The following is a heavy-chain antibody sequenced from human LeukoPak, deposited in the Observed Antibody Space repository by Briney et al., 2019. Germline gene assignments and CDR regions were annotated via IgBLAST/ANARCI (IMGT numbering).Heavy chain of an antibody. Sequence: SETLSLTCTVSGGSISSYYWSWIRQPPGKGLEWIGYIYYSGSTNYNPSLKSRVTISVDTSKNQFSLKLSSVTAADTAVYYCARRGLGNAFDIWGQGTMVTVSS. V-gene: IGHV4-59*08. CDR1: GGSISSYY. CDR3: ARRGLGNAFDI. J-gene: IGHJ3*02. D-gene: IGHD2-15*01. CDR2: IYYSGST.